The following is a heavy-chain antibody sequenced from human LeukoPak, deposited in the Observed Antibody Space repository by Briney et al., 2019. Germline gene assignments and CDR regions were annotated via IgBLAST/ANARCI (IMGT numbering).Heavy chain of an antibody. J-gene: IGHJ3*02. D-gene: IGHD2-15*01. CDR3: AGEILPSNAFDI. V-gene: IGHV1-69*05. Sequence: SVKVSCKASGGTFSSYAISWVRQAPGQGLEWMGGIIPIFGTANYAQKFQGRVTITTDESTSTAYMELSSLRSEDSAVYYCAGEILPSNAFDIWGQGTMVTVSS. CDR1: GGTFSSYA. CDR2: IIPIFGTA.